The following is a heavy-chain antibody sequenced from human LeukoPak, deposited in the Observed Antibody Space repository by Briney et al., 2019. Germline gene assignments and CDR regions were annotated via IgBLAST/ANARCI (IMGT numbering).Heavy chain of an antibody. J-gene: IGHJ4*02. Sequence: KPSETLSLTCTVSGGSISSSSYYWGWIRQPPGKGLEWIGSLYYSGSTYYNPSLKSRVTISVDTSKNQFSLKLSSVTAADTAVYYCARGHKLERQGAYYFDYWGQGTLVTVSS. D-gene: IGHD1-1*01. CDR2: LYYSGST. V-gene: IGHV4-39*07. CDR3: ARGHKLERQGAYYFDY. CDR1: GGSISSSSYY.